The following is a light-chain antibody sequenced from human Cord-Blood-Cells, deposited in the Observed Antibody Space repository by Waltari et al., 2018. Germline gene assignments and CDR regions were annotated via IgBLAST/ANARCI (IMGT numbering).Light chain of an antibody. CDR3: QQYYSTPPT. J-gene: IGKJ2*01. CDR2: WAS. V-gene: IGKV4-1*01. Sequence: DIVMTQSPDSLAVSLGERATINCTSSRSVLYSSNNKNYLAWYQQKPGQPPKLLIYWASTRESGVPDRFSGSGSGTDFTLTISSLQAEDVAVYYCQQYYSTPPTFGQGTKLEIK. CDR1: RSVLYSSNNKNY.